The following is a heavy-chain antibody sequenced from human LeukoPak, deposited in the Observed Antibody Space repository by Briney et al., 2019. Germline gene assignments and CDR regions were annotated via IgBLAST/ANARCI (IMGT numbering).Heavy chain of an antibody. D-gene: IGHD3-10*01. Sequence: ASVKVSCKASGYTFTSYAMNWVRQAPGQGLEWMGWINTNTGNPTYVQGFTGRFVFSLDTSVSTAYLQISSLKAEDTAVYYCARADLHYYGSGSYYKRYYYYGMDVWGQGTTVTVSS. CDR1: GYTFTSYA. J-gene: IGHJ6*02. CDR3: ARADLHYYGSGSYYKRYYYYGMDV. V-gene: IGHV7-4-1*02. CDR2: INTNTGNP.